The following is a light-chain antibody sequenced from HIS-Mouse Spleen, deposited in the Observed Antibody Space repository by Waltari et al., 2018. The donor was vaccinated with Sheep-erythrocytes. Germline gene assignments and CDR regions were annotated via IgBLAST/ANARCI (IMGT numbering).Light chain of an antibody. CDR3: YSTDSSGNGV. CDR2: EDS. V-gene: IGLV3-10*01. CDR1: ALPKKY. Sequence: SYELTQPPSVSVSPGQTARITCSGDALPKKYAYWYQQKSGQATVLVSYEDSTRPSGNPERFSGSSSGTMATLTISGAQVEDEADYYCYSTDSSGNGVFGGGTKLTVL. J-gene: IGLJ2*01.